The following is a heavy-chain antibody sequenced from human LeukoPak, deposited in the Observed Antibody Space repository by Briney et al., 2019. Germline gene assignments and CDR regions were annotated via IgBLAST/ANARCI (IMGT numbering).Heavy chain of an antibody. CDR3: ARDGPRIAAASTHAFDI. D-gene: IGHD6-13*01. J-gene: IGHJ3*02. Sequence: PGGSLRLSSAASGFTVSRNYMSWVRQAPGKGLEWVSVIYIDGNTYYADSVRGRFTISRDNSKNTPYLQMNSLRAEDTAVYYCARDGPRIAAASTHAFDIWGQGTMVTVSS. CDR1: GFTVSRNY. V-gene: IGHV3-66*01. CDR2: IYIDGNT.